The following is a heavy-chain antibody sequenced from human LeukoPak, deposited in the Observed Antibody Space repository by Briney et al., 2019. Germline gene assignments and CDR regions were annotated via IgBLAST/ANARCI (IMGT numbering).Heavy chain of an antibody. V-gene: IGHV3-43*02. D-gene: IGHD6-13*01. Sequence: PGGSLRLSCAASGFTFDNYAMHWVRQAPGKGLEWVSLISGDGGSTYYADSVKGRFTISRDNSKNSLYLQMNSLRTEDTALYYCAKDIQDSSSWWKGDLDYWGQGTLVTVSS. CDR3: AKDIQDSSSWWKGDLDY. CDR2: ISGDGGST. J-gene: IGHJ4*02. CDR1: GFTFDNYA.